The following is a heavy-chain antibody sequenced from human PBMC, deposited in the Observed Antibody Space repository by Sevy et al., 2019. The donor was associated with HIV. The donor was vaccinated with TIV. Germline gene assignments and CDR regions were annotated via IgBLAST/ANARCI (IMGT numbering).Heavy chain of an antibody. CDR1: GYTFTGYY. J-gene: IGHJ5*02. V-gene: IGHV1-2*02. Sequence: ASVKVSCKASGYTFTGYYMHWVRQAPGQGLEWMGWINPNSGGTNYAQKFQGRVTLTRDTSISTAYMELSRLRLADSDLYYCARDLTLYDYYTTQEFDHWGQGTLVTVSS. CDR2: INPNSGGT. D-gene: IGHD5-12*01. CDR3: ARDLTLYDYYTTQEFDH.